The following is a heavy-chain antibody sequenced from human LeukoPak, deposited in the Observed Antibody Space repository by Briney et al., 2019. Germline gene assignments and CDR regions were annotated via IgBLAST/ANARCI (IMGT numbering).Heavy chain of an antibody. CDR1: GPTFSDYY. V-gene: IGHV3-11*01. CDR2: ISSSDSTI. D-gene: IGHD5-18*01. Sequence: GGSLRLSCAASGPTFSDYYMSWIRQAPGKWLEWVSYISSSDSTIYYADSVKGRFTISRDNTKNSLYLQMNSLRAEDTAVYYCARHLVDTAMAFDYWGQGTLVTVSS. J-gene: IGHJ4*02. CDR3: ARHLVDTAMAFDY.